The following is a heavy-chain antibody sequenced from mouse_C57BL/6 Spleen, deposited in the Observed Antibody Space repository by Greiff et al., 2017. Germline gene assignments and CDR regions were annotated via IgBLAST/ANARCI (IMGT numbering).Heavy chain of an antibody. V-gene: IGHV14-1*01. D-gene: IGHD2-1*01. CDR2: IDPEDGDT. J-gene: IGHJ2*01. CDR3: THYGNYEAGYY. Sequence: EVQLQQSGAELVRPGASVKLSCTASGFNIKDYYMHWVKQRPEQGLEWIGRIDPEDGDTEYAPKFQGKATMTADTTSNPAYLQLSSLTSEDTAVYYCTHYGNYEAGYYWGQGTTLTVSS. CDR1: GFNIKDYY.